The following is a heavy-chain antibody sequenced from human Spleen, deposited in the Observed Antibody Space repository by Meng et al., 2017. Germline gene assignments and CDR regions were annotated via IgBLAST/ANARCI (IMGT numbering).Heavy chain of an antibody. J-gene: IGHJ6*02. D-gene: IGHD2/OR15-2a*01. CDR3: ASPSGTSNSYYYGMDV. Sequence: SETLSLTCAVYGGSFSGYYWSWIRQPPGKGLEWIGEINHSGSTNYNPSLKSRVTISVDTSKNQFSLKLYSVTAADTAVYYCASPSGTSNSYYYGMDVWGQGTTVTVSS. CDR1: GGSFSGYY. CDR2: INHSGST. V-gene: IGHV4-34*01.